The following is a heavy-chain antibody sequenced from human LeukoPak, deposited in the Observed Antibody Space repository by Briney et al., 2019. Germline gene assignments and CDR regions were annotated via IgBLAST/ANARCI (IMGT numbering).Heavy chain of an antibody. CDR2: IYPGDSDT. CDR1: GYRFTNYW. J-gene: IGHJ5*02. D-gene: IGHD6-19*01. V-gene: IGHV5-51*01. CDR3: ARRAEQYSWFDP. Sequence: GESLKISCKGSGYRFTNYWIAWVRQMPGKGLEWMGIIYPGDSDTRYSPSFQGQVTISADKSSSTAYLQWSSLKASDTAMYYCARRAEQYSWFDPWGQGTLVAVSS.